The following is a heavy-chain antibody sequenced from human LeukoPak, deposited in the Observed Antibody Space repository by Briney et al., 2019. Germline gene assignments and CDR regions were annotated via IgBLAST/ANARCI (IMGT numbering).Heavy chain of an antibody. V-gene: IGHV3-30*18. Sequence: GGSLRLSCAASGFTFSTYGMHWVRQAPGKGLEWAAVISYDGSNEYYADSVKGRFTISRDNSKNTLYLQMSSLRAEDTAVYYCAKEFNRGLPDYWGQGTLVTVPS. D-gene: IGHD2-21*01. J-gene: IGHJ4*02. CDR1: GFTFSTYG. CDR2: ISYDGSNE. CDR3: AKEFNRGLPDY.